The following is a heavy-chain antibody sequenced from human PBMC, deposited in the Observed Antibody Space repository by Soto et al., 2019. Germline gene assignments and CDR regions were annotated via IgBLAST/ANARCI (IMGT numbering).Heavy chain of an antibody. V-gene: IGHV1-69*02. J-gene: IGHJ4*02. Sequence: SVKVSCKASGGIFSSYTISWVRQAPGQGLEWMGRIIPILGIANYAQKFQGRVTITADKSTSTAYMELSSLRSEDTAVYYCASHSSGVTYCGGDCYFFWGQGTLVTVSS. CDR3: ASHSSGVTYCGGDCYFF. CDR1: GGIFSSYT. D-gene: IGHD2-21*01. CDR2: IIPILGIA.